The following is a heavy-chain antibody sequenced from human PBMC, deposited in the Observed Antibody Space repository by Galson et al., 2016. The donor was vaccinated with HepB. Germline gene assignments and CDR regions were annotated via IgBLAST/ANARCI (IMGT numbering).Heavy chain of an antibody. V-gene: IGHV6-1*01. CDR2: TYYRSKWYN. J-gene: IGHJ6*02. D-gene: IGHD5-12*01. Sequence: CAISGDSVSSNSATWNWIRQSPPRGLEWLGRTYYRSKWYNDYALSVKSRITINSDTSKNQFSLQLNSVTPEDTAVYYCARVRSGYSGYANPYYYGIDVWGQGTTVTVSS. CDR3: ARVRSGYSGYANPYYYGIDV. CDR1: GDSVSSNSAT.